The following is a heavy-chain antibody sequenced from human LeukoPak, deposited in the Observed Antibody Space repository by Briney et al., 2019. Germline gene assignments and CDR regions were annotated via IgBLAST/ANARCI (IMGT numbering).Heavy chain of an antibody. D-gene: IGHD6-13*01. CDR3: ARVRGNSCDY. CDR2: IRGDTGDT. V-gene: IGHV1-2*02. Sequence: GASVTVSCKTSGFRLTDYYFHWGSQAPGQGLEWMGWIRGDTGDTDSPQKFQRRVTMTRDTSMNTAYMELSRLTFDDTAMYFCARVRGNSCDYWGQGTLVTVSS. J-gene: IGHJ4*02. CDR1: GFRLTDYY.